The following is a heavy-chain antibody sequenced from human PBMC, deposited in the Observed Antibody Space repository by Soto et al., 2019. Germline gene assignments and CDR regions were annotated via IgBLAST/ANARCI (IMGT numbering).Heavy chain of an antibody. CDR2: INHSGST. Sequence: SETLSLTCAVYGGSFSCYYWSWIRQPPGKGLEWIGEINHSGSTNYNPSLKSRVTISVDTSKNQFSLKLSSVTAADTAVYYCARGGRDSSNYYSPHCYYGMDVWGQGTTVTVSS. D-gene: IGHD3-22*01. CDR3: ARGGRDSSNYYSPHCYYGMDV. J-gene: IGHJ6*02. V-gene: IGHV4-34*01. CDR1: GGSFSCYY.